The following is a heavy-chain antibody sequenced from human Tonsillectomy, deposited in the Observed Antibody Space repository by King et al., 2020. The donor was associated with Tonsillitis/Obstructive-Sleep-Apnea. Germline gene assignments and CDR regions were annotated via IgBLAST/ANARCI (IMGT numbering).Heavy chain of an antibody. CDR2: IYYSGST. V-gene: IGHV4-59*08. Sequence: VQLQESGPGLVKPSETLSLTCTVSGGSISSYYWSWIRQPPGKGLEWIGYIYYSGSTNYNPSLKSRVTISVDTSKNQFSLKLSSVTAADTAVYYCAGRPGDRIGYYLAYGGQGPLVPASS. D-gene: IGHD3-22*01. CDR1: GGSISSYY. CDR3: AGRPGDRIGYYLAY. J-gene: IGHJ4*02.